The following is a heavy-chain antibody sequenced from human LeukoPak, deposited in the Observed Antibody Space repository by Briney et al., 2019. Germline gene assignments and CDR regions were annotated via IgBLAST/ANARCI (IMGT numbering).Heavy chain of an antibody. J-gene: IGHJ5*02. CDR1: GYTLTELS. V-gene: IGHV1-24*01. D-gene: IGHD3-22*01. CDR2: FDPEDGET. CDR3: ATDQNYYDSSGSAGFDP. Sequence: ASVKVSCKVSGYTLTELSMHWVRQAPGKGLEWMGGFDPEDGETIYAQKFQGRVTVTEDTSTDTAYMELSSLRSEDTAVYYCATDQNYYDSSGSAGFDPWGHGTLVTVSS.